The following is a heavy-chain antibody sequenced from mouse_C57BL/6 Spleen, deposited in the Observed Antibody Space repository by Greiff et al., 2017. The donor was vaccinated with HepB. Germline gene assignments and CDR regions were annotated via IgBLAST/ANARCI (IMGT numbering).Heavy chain of an antibody. CDR3: ARGGYYYGSSYDWYFDV. CDR1: GYSFTGYY. V-gene: IGHV1-42*01. D-gene: IGHD1-1*01. CDR2: INPSTGGT. J-gene: IGHJ1*03. Sequence: EVKLQESGPELVKPGASVKISCKASGYSFTGYYMNWVKQSPEKSLEWIGEINPSTGGTTYNQKFKAKATLTVDKSSSTAYMQLKSLTSEDSAVYYCARGGYYYGSSYDWYFDVWGTGTTVTVSS.